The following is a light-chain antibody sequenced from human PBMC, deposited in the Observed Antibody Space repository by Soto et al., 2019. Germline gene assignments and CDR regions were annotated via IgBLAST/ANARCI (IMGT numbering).Light chain of an antibody. V-gene: IGKV1-9*01. CDR2: AAS. J-gene: IGKJ4*01. CDR1: QDISDY. Sequence: DIQLTQSPSFLSASVGDRVTITCRASQDISDYLAWYQQRPGKAPKLLIYAASTLQSGVPSRFSGSGSGTEFTLTISSLQPEDFATYSCQQLKSYPLTFGGGTKVEIK. CDR3: QQLKSYPLT.